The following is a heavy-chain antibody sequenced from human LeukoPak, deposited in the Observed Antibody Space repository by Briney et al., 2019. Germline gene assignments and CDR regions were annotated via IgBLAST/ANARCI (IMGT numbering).Heavy chain of an antibody. D-gene: IGHD6-19*01. CDR3: ARDSVAGTI. Sequence: GGSLRLSCAASGFTFSKYWLHWLRQAPGKGLEWVSGLSGSGAYTNYAESVKGQFTISRDSSKNTLYLQMNSLRAEDTAVYYCARDSVAGTIWGQGTLVTVSS. V-gene: IGHV3-11*05. CDR2: LSGSGAYT. CDR1: GFTFSKYW. J-gene: IGHJ4*02.